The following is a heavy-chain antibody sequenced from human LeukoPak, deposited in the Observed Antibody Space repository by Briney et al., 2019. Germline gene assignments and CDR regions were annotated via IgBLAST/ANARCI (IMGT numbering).Heavy chain of an antibody. CDR1: GFIFNTYW. CDR2: IKEDGSES. V-gene: IGHV3-7*01. CDR3: AKAGLLWFGESWMDV. D-gene: IGHD3-10*01. J-gene: IGHJ6*02. Sequence: GGSLRLSCAASGFIFNTYWMTWVRQAPGKGLEWVANIKEDGSESHYVDSVKGRFTISRDNAKNSLYLQVSSLRAEDTAVYFCAKAGLLWFGESWMDVWGQGTTVTVSS.